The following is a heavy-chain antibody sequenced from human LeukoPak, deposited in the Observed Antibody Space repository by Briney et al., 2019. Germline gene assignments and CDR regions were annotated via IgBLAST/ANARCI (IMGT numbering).Heavy chain of an antibody. Sequence: ASVKVSCKASGHTFTSYDINWVRQATGQGLEWMEWMNPDSGNTGYAQKFEGRVTMTRNPSISTAYMELSSLTSEDTAVYYCARRIAAAGVGIVYWGQGTLVTVSS. CDR1: GHTFTSYD. CDR3: ARRIAAAGVGIVY. D-gene: IGHD6-13*01. J-gene: IGHJ4*02. V-gene: IGHV1-8*01. CDR2: MNPDSGNT.